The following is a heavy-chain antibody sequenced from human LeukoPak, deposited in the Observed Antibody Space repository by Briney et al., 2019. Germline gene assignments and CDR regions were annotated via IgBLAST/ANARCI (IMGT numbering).Heavy chain of an antibody. D-gene: IGHD4-17*01. CDR3: ARDQLGGDPRDYYYYYMDV. CDR1: GFTFGDFA. Sequence: SLRLSCTTSGFTFGDFAMSWFRQAPGKGLEWVGFIRSVNYGGAVEYAASVKGRFTISRDDSRRVAYLQMDGLRTEDTALYYCARDQLGGDPRDYYYYYMDVWGKGTTVTVSS. J-gene: IGHJ6*03. V-gene: IGHV3-49*03. CDR2: IRSVNYGGAV.